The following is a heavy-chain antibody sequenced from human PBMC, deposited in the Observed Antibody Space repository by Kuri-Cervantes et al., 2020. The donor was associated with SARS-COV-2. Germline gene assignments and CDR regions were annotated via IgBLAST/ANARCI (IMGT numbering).Heavy chain of an antibody. D-gene: IGHD6-13*01. CDR1: GFTFSNAW. Sequence: GESLKISCAASGFTFSNAWMSWVRQAPGKGLEWVSVIYSGGSTYYADSVKGRFTISRDNSKNTLYLQMNSLRAEDTAVYYCARDIGSNQEPWGQGTLVTVSS. J-gene: IGHJ5*02. CDR3: ARDIGSNQEP. CDR2: IYSGGST. V-gene: IGHV3-66*01.